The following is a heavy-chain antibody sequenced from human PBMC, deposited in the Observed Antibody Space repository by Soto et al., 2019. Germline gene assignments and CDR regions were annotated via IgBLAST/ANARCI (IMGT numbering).Heavy chain of an antibody. CDR2: IYYSGST. V-gene: IGHV4-39*01. J-gene: IGHJ4*02. Sequence: TLSLTCTVSGGSISSSSYYWGWIRQPPGKGLEWIGSIYYSGSTYYNPSLKSRVTISVDTSKNQFSLKLSSVTAADTAVYYGAKHTDRSSWNDFNYWGQGPLVTVP. CDR1: GGSISSSSYY. D-gene: IGHD6-13*01. CDR3: AKHTDRSSWNDFNY.